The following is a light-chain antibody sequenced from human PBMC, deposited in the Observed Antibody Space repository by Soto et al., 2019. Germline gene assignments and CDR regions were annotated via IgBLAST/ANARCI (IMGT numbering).Light chain of an antibody. CDR1: SSDVGGYNY. CDR2: DVS. J-gene: IGLJ1*01. V-gene: IGLV2-14*03. Sequence: QSALTQPASVSGSPGQSITISCTGTSSDVGGYNYLSWYQQHPGKAPKLMIYDVSNRPSGVSNRFSGSKSANTASLTISGLQAEDEADYYCSSYTRSTTVFGTGTKLTVL. CDR3: SSYTRSTTV.